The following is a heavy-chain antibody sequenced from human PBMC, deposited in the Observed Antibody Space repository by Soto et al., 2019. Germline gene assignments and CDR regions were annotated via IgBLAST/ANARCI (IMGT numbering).Heavy chain of an antibody. Sequence: GGSLRLSCAASGFTFSSYAMHWVRQAPGKGLGWVAVISYDGSNKYYADSVKGRFTISRDNSKNTLYLQMNSLRAEDTAVYYCATKKYYYDSSGYYGWFDPWGQGTLVTVSS. J-gene: IGHJ5*02. CDR1: GFTFSSYA. V-gene: IGHV3-30-3*01. CDR3: ATKKYYYDSSGYYGWFDP. CDR2: ISYDGSNK. D-gene: IGHD3-22*01.